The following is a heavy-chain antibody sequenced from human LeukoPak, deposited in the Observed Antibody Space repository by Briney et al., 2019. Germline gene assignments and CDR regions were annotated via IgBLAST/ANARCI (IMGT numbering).Heavy chain of an antibody. D-gene: IGHD1-26*01. CDR2: IESKTDGGTT. Sequence: GGSLRLSCAASGFTFSNAWMSRVRQAPGKGLEWVGRIESKTDGGTTDYAAPVKGRFTISRDDSKNTLYLQMNSLKTEDTAVYYCTTGHSGSYYDDYWGQGTLVTVSS. CDR3: TTGHSGSYYDDY. J-gene: IGHJ4*02. V-gene: IGHV3-15*04. CDR1: GFTFSNAW.